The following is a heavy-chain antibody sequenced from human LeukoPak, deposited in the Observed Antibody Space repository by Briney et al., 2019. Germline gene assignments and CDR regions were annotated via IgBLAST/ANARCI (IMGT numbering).Heavy chain of an antibody. V-gene: IGHV4-34*01. CDR1: GTSFSGSY. CDR3: AREACTNGNCDAFDI. D-gene: IGHD2-8*01. CDR2: INHGGTT. Sequence: SETLSLTCAVFGTSFSGSYWSWIRQSPGRGREWIGEINHGGTTNYNPSLKSRVTMSVDTPKNQFSLRLSSVTAADTAVYYCAREACTNGNCDAFDIWGQGTVVTVSS. J-gene: IGHJ3*02.